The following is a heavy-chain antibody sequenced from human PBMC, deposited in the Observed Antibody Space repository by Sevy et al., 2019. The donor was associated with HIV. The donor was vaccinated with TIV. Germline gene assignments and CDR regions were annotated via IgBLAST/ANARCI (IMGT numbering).Heavy chain of an antibody. J-gene: IGHJ1*01. V-gene: IGHV3-33*01. CDR2: IWSDGRFE. CDR1: GFTFSNYA. D-gene: IGHD3-22*01. Sequence: GGSLRLSCAATGFTFSNYAMHWVRQTPGKGLEWVAIIWSDGRFENHGDSVKGRFTISRDNSKNTLYLQMNNVRVEDPAVYFCAGGGYYYDNAAHFRLGSGGPGTLVTVPP. CDR3: AGGGYYYDNAAHFRLGS.